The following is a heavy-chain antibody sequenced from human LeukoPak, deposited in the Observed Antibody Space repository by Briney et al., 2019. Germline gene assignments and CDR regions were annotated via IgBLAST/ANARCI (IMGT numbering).Heavy chain of an antibody. CDR1: GYTFIEYH. CDR2: INPRGGST. J-gene: IGHJ4*02. D-gene: IGHD3-16*02. CDR3: AITLNSWGSYRYPDY. V-gene: IGHV1-46*01. Sequence: ASVKVSCKASGYTFIEYHLHWVRQAPGQGLEWMGIINPRGGSTTYAQKFQGRLTMTRDTSTSTVYMELRSLRSDDTAVYYCAITLNSWGSYRYPDYWGQGTLVTVSS.